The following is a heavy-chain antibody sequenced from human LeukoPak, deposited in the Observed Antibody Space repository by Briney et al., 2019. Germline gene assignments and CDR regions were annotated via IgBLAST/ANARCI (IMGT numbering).Heavy chain of an antibody. CDR3: ARALEYCSGGSCYSKDYYYMDV. D-gene: IGHD2-15*01. V-gene: IGHV3-23*01. J-gene: IGHJ6*03. Sequence: GGSLRLSCVVSGFTFSSYAMSWVRQAPGRGLEWVSSIIGSGGSTYYADSVKGRFTISRDNSKNTLYLQMNSLRAEDTAVYYCARALEYCSGGSCYSKDYYYMDVWGKGTTVTVSS. CDR2: IIGSGGST. CDR1: GFTFSSYA.